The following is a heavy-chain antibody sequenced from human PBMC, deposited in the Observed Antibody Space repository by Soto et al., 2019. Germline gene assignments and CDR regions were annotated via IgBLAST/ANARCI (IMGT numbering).Heavy chain of an antibody. CDR1: GFTFSSYG. Sequence: PGGSLRLSCAASGFTFSSYGMHWVRQAPGKGLEWVAVISYDGSNKYYADSVKGRFTISRDNSKNTLYLQMNSLRAEDTAVYYCAKSGYYGSGPITGTSYFDYWGQGT. CDR2: ISYDGSNK. J-gene: IGHJ4*02. V-gene: IGHV3-30*18. D-gene: IGHD3-10*01. CDR3: AKSGYYGSGPITGTSYFDY.